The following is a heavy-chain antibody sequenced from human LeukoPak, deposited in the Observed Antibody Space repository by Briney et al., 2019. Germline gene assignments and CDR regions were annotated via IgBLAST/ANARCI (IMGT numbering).Heavy chain of an antibody. D-gene: IGHD6-13*01. V-gene: IGHV3-9*02. J-gene: IGHJ4*02. Sequence: GGSLRLSCAASDSMSRRFKMHWVRQAPGKGLEWVSGILRNSGSIGYADSVKGRFTISRDDAKNSLYLQMNSLRAEDTALYYCVKDGGRDTAAAYYWGQGTLVSVSS. CDR3: VKDGGRDTAAAYY. CDR1: DSMSRRFK. CDR2: ILRNSGSI.